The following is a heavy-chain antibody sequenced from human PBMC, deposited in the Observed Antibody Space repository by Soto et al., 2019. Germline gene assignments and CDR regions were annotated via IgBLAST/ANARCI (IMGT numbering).Heavy chain of an antibody. J-gene: IGHJ6*02. CDR1: GYTLTELS. CDR2: FDPEDGET. CDR3: ARGGSNYDFWSGYWLGYYYGMDV. D-gene: IGHD3-3*01. V-gene: IGHV1-24*01. Sequence: ASVKVSCKVSGYTLTELSMHWVRQAPGKGLEWMGGFDPEDGETIYAQKFQGRVTMTEDTSTDTAYMELSSLRSEDTAVYYCARGGSNYDFWSGYWLGYYYGMDVWGQGTTVTAP.